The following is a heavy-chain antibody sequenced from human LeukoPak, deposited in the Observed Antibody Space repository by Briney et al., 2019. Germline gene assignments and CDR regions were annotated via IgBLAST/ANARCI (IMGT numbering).Heavy chain of an antibody. CDR1: GFTFSSYA. D-gene: IGHD6-13*01. CDR3: ARDRVEVAAAGVYFYFDY. CDR2: ISYDGSNK. Sequence: GGSLRLSCAASGFTFSSYAMHWVRQAPGKGLEWVAVISYDGSNKYYADSVKGRFTISRDNSKNTLYLQMDSLRAEDTAVYYCARDRVEVAAAGVYFYFDYWGQGTLVTVSS. J-gene: IGHJ4*02. V-gene: IGHV3-30-3*01.